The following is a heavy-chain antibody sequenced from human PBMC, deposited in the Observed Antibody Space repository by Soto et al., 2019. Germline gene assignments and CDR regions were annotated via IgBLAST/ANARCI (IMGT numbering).Heavy chain of an antibody. CDR2: FDPEDGET. CDR3: ATAKNYDILTGYFTWFDP. D-gene: IGHD3-9*01. Sequence: ASVKVSCKVSGYTLTELSMHWVRQAPGKGLEWMGGFDPEDGETIYAQKFQGRVTMTEDTSTDTAYMELSSLRSEDTAVYYCATAKNYDILTGYFTWFDPWGQGTLVTVSS. J-gene: IGHJ5*02. CDR1: GYTLTELS. V-gene: IGHV1-24*01.